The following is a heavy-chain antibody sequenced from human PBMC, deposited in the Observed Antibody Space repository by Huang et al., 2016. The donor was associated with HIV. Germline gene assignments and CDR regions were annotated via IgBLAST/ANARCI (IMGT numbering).Heavy chain of an antibody. CDR2: IKQDESEK. J-gene: IGHJ6*02. CDR1: TFTFGAYW. D-gene: IGHD1-7*01. CDR3: ATKTAGMDI. Sequence: VESGGRSVQPGGSIKLSCVGSTFTFGAYWMSWVRQRPGKGLEWVANIKQDESEKYYVDSVKGRFNISRDNARKVLFLEMDNLRVEDTAMYFCATKTAGMDIWGQGTTVTVSS. V-gene: IGHV3-7*01.